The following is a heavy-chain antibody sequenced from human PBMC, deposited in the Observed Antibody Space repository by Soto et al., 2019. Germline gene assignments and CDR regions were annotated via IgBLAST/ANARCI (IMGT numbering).Heavy chain of an antibody. J-gene: IGHJ4*02. Sequence: QVQLVQSGAEVKKPGASVKVSCKASGYTFTSYGISWVRQAPGQGLEWMGWISAYNGNTNYAQKLQGRVTMTTDSSTSTAYMELGSLRSDDTAVYYCARNKFGNTYYDCWSGSSNYYFDYWGQGTLVTVSS. D-gene: IGHD3-3*01. CDR1: GYTFTSYG. V-gene: IGHV1-18*01. CDR2: ISAYNGNT. CDR3: ARNKFGNTYYDCWSGSSNYYFDY.